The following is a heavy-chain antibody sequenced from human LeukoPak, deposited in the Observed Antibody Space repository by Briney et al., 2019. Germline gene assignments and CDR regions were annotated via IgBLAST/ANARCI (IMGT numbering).Heavy chain of an antibody. V-gene: IGHV4-39*07. CDR3: ARGGSYTMVKNY. CDR1: GGSISSSGYY. D-gene: IGHD5-18*01. CDR2: IYYSGST. Sequence: PSETLSLTCTVSGGSISSSGYYWGWIRQPPGKGLEWIGSIYYSGSTYYNPSLKSRVTISVDTSKNQFSLKLSSVTAADTAVYYCARGGSYTMVKNYWGQGTLVIVSS. J-gene: IGHJ4*02.